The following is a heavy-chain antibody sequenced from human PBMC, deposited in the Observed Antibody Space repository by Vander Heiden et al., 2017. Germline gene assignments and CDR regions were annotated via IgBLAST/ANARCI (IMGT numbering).Heavy chain of an antibody. CDR1: GGSFSGYY. V-gene: IGHV4-34*01. J-gene: IGHJ6*02. D-gene: IGHD2-15*01. Sequence: QLQLHQWGAGLLKPSETLSLTCAVFGGSFSGYYWNWIRQPPGKGLEWIGEINHSGSTNYNPSLKSRVTISVDTSKNQFSLKLSSVTAADTAVYFCARAPGIYCSGGSCYGTYYYGMDVWGQGTTVTVSS. CDR3: ARAPGIYCSGGSCYGTYYYGMDV. CDR2: INHSGST.